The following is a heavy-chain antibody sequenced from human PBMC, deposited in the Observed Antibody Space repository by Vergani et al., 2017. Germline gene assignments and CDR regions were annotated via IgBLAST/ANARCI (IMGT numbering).Heavy chain of an antibody. Sequence: EVQLVQSGAEVKKPGESLKISCKGSGYSFTSYWIGWVRQMPGKGLEWMVIIYPGDSDTRYSPSFQGQFTISADKSISTANLQWSSLTASATAMYYCAGQSGVKRATSEFDYWGQGTLVTVSS. D-gene: IGHD5-12*01. V-gene: IGHV5-51*01. CDR1: GYSFTSYW. J-gene: IGHJ4*02. CDR2: IYPGDSDT. CDR3: AGQSGVKRATSEFDY.